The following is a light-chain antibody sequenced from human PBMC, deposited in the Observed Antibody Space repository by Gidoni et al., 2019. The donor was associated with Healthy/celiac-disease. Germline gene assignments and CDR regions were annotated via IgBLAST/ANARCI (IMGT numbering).Light chain of an antibody. CDR1: SSDFVGFNY. V-gene: IGLV2-8*01. Sequence: QSALTQPPSASGSPGQSVTISCTGTSSDFVGFNYVSWYQHYPGKAPKLIIYDVNKRPSGVPDRFSGSKSGNTASLTVSGLQAEDEGDYYCSSYGGTIAVFGGGTKLTVL. CDR2: DVN. CDR3: SSYGGTIAV. J-gene: IGLJ2*01.